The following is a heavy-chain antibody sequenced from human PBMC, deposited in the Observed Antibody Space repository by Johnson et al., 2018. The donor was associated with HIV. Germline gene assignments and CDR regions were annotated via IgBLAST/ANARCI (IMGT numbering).Heavy chain of an antibody. CDR2: ISWTGRNGNN. Sequence: WVRQAPGKALEWDSNISWTGRNGNNIRHADSVKGRFTISRDSSKNTLYLQMNSLRAEDTAVYYCARDPAWLWGQGTMVTVSS. V-gene: IGHV3-NL1*01. CDR3: ARDPAWL. J-gene: IGHJ3*01. D-gene: IGHD5-12*01.